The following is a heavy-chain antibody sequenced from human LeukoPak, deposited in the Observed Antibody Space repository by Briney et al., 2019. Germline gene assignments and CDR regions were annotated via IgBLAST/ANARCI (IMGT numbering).Heavy chain of an antibody. V-gene: IGHV3-21*01. CDR2: ISSSSSYI. J-gene: IGHJ4*02. Sequence: GGSLRLSCAASGFTFSNFAMTWVRQAPGKGLEWVSSISSSSSYIYYADSVKGRFTISRDNAKNSQYLQMNSLRAEDTAVYYCAREYGIAAAGTGLDYWGQGTLVTVSS. CDR3: AREYGIAAAGTGLDY. CDR1: GFTFSNFA. D-gene: IGHD6-13*01.